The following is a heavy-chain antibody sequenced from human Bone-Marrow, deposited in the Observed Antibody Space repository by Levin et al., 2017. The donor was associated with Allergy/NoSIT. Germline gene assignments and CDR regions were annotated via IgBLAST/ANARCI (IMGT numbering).Heavy chain of an antibody. J-gene: IGHJ4*02. CDR3: ARGALRFLEWLLFPYYFDY. Sequence: KVSCKGSGYSFTSYRIGWVRQMPGKGLEWMGIIYPGDSDTRYSPSFQGQVTISADKSISTAYLQWSSLKASDTAMYYCARGALRFLEWLLFPYYFDYWGQGTLVTVSS. V-gene: IGHV5-51*01. D-gene: IGHD3-3*01. CDR2: IYPGDSDT. CDR1: GYSFTSYR.